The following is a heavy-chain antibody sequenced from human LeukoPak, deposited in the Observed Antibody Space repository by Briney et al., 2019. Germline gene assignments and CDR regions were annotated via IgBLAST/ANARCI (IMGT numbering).Heavy chain of an antibody. V-gene: IGHV6-1*01. CDR1: GGSVSSNTAC. Sequence: SQTLSLTCAISGGSVSSNTACWNWIRQSPSRGLEWLGRTLYRSRWFTDYTVSVRGRLTVNADTSKNQFSLQLNPVTPEDTAVYYCARSIALVGDDYFDSWGQGTLVTVSS. D-gene: IGHD6-19*01. CDR3: ARSIALVGDDYFDS. J-gene: IGHJ4*02. CDR2: TLYRSRWFT.